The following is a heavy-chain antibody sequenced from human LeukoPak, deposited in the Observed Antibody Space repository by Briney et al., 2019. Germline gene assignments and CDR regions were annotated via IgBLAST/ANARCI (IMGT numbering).Heavy chain of an antibody. CDR1: GFTFSNYA. J-gene: IGHJ4*02. CDR2: ISARADST. Sequence: GGSLRLSCAASGFTFSNYAMSWVRQAPGKGLEWVSAISARADSTFYADSVKGRFTISRDNSKNTQYLQMNSLRAEDSAIYYCAKDPNPSGLGTHLDFWGQGTLVTVSS. D-gene: IGHD4-23*01. V-gene: IGHV3-23*01. CDR3: AKDPNPSGLGTHLDF.